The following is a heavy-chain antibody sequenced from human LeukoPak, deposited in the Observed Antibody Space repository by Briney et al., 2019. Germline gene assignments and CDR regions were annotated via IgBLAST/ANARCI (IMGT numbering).Heavy chain of an antibody. J-gene: IGHJ4*02. CDR1: GGSFSGYY. V-gene: IGHV4-34*01. Sequence: PSETLPLTCVMYGGSFSGYYWSWIRQSPGNGLEWIGEISPHGIKYNPSLKSRLTISLDTTKDQFSQFLSSVTAADAAVYFCASDSYRCIGYFWSQGTLVTVSS. CDR2: ISPHGI. CDR3: ASDSYRCIGYF. D-gene: IGHD3-16*02.